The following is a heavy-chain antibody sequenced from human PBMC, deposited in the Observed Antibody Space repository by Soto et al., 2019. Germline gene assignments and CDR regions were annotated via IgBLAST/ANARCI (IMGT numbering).Heavy chain of an antibody. D-gene: IGHD2-2*01. J-gene: IGHJ6*02. Sequence: QVQLQESGPGLVKPSQTLSLTCTVSGGSISSGDYYWSWIRQPPGKGLEWIGYIYYSGSTYYNPSLNSRVTLSVDTSKNQFSLKLGSVTAADTAVYYCARGQYQLLTLYYYGMDVWGQGTTVTVSS. CDR2: IYYSGST. V-gene: IGHV4-30-4*01. CDR1: GGSISSGDYY. CDR3: ARGQYQLLTLYYYGMDV.